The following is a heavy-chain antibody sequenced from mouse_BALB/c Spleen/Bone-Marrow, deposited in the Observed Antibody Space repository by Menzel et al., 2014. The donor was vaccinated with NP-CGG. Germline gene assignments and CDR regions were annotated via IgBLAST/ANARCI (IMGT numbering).Heavy chain of an antibody. Sequence: EVKVEESGGGLVKPGGSLKLSCAASGFTFSDYYLYWVRQTPEKRLELVATISDGGSYTYYPDSVKGRFTISRDNAKNNLYLQMSSLKSEDTAMYYCANYYGSTWFAYWGQGTLVTVSA. CDR1: GFTFSDYY. V-gene: IGHV5-4*02. CDR2: ISDGGSYT. CDR3: ANYYGSTWFAY. J-gene: IGHJ3*01. D-gene: IGHD1-1*01.